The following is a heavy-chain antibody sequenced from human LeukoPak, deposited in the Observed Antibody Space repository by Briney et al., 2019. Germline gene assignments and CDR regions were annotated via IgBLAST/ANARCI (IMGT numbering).Heavy chain of an antibody. CDR3: AKGREFYSSWDYFDY. CDR1: GFTFSSYG. V-gene: IGHV3-30*02. Sequence: PGGSLRLSCAASGFTFSSYGMHWVRQAPGKGLEWVAFIRYDGSNKYYADSVKGRFTISRDNSKNTLYLQMNSLRAEDTAVYYCAKGREFYSSWDYFDYWGQGTLVTVSS. J-gene: IGHJ4*02. D-gene: IGHD6-6*01. CDR2: IRYDGSNK.